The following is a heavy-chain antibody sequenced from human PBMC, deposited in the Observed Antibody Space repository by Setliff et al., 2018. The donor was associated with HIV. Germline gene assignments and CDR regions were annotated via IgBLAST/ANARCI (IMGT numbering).Heavy chain of an antibody. CDR2: ISGFNGNT. J-gene: IGHJ3*02. CDR3: ARAGGFCNAATCLRGYDAFDI. Sequence: RASVKVSCKASGYFFNNYGIAWVRQAPGQGLEWMGWISGFNGNTNYAQILQGRVTVTTDTSTSTAYMELRSLRSDDTAVYYCARAGGFCNAATCLRGYDAFDIWGQGTTVTVSS. V-gene: IGHV1-18*01. CDR1: GYFFNNYG. D-gene: IGHD2-15*01.